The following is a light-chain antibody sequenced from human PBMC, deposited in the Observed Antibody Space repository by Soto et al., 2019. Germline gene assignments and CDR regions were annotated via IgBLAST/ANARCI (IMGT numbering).Light chain of an antibody. CDR1: QSLHSNF. CDR3: QQYGSSPALT. Sequence: EIVLTQFPATLSLSPGERATLSCRASQSLHSNFLVWYQQKPGQAPRLLISSASRRATGIPDRFSGSGSGTDFTLTISRLEPEDFAVYYCQQYGSSPALTFGGGTKVEIK. CDR2: SAS. J-gene: IGKJ4*01. V-gene: IGKV3-20*01.